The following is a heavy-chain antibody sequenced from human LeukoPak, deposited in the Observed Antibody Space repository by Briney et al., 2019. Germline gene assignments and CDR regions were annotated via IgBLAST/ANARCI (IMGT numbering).Heavy chain of an antibody. CDR3: VREGEFVFDF. Sequence: GGSLRLSCGASGFIFSTYWMSWVRQAPGKGLEWVANTKRDGSQKYYVDSVKGRFTISRDNAKNSLYLQMNNLRVEDTAVYYCVREGEFVFDFWGQGALVTVPS. CDR2: TKRDGSQK. CDR1: GFIFSTYW. V-gene: IGHV3-7*03. J-gene: IGHJ4*02.